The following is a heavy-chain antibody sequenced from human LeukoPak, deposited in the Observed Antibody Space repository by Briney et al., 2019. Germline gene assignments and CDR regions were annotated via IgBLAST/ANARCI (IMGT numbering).Heavy chain of an antibody. V-gene: IGHV4-34*01. CDR3: ATRRIYYYDSSGYAY. CDR1: GGSFSGYY. J-gene: IGHJ4*02. D-gene: IGHD3-22*01. Sequence: SETLSLTCAVYGGSFSGYYWSWIRQPPGKGLEWIGEINHSGSTNYNPSLKSRATISVDTSKNQFSLKLSSVTAADTAVYYCATRRIYYYDSSGYAYWGQGTLVTVSS. CDR2: INHSGST.